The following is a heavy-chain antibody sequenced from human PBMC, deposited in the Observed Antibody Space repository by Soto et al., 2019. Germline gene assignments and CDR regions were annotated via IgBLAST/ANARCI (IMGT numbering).Heavy chain of an antibody. V-gene: IGHV4-34*01. D-gene: IGHD1-1*01. Sequence: SETLSLTCAVYGGSFSGYYWSWLRQPPGKGLEWIGEINHSGSTNYIPSLKSRVTISVDTSKNQFSLKVTSVTAADTAVYYCATANWSHHYFDPWGQGTLVTVSS. CDR1: GGSFSGYY. CDR3: ATANWSHHYFDP. J-gene: IGHJ5*02. CDR2: INHSGST.